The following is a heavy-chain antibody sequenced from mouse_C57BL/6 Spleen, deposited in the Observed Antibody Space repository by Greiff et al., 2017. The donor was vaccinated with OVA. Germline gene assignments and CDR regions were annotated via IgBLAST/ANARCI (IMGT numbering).Heavy chain of an antibody. CDR2: INPYNGGT. CDR1: GYTFTDYY. J-gene: IGHJ4*01. V-gene: IGHV1-19*01. Sequence: DVQLQESGPVLVKPGASVKMSCKASGYTFTDYYMNWVKQSHGKSLEWIGVINPYNGGTSYNQKFKGKATLTVDKSSSTAYMELNSLTSEDSAVYYCASGGHYAMDYWGQGTSVTVSS. CDR3: ASGGHYAMDY.